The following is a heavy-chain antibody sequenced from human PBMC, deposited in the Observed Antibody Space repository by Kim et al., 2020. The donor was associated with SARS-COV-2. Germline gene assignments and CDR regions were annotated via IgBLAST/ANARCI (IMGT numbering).Heavy chain of an antibody. J-gene: IGHJ5*01. Sequence: SETLSLTCAVYGGSFSGYYWSWIRQPPGKGLEWIGEINHSGSTNYNPSLKSRVTISVDTSKNQFSLKLSSVTAADTAVYYCARGGITIFGVVIFGYNWF. V-gene: IGHV4-34*01. D-gene: IGHD3-3*01. CDR2: INHSGST. CDR1: GGSFSGYY. CDR3: ARGGITIFGVVIFGYNWF.